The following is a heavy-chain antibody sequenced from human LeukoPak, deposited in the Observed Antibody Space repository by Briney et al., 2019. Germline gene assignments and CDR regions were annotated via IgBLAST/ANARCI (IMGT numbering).Heavy chain of an antibody. CDR3: AKDGSDRTAATTFHYYGMDV. CDR1: GFIFSDYG. V-gene: IGHV3-30*18. Sequence: GRSLRLSCRVSGFIFSDYGLHWVRQVPGKGLEWLAAISYDGSEKYYTDSVKGRFTVSRDNSKKTLYLQMNSLRGEDTAVYYCAKDGSDRTAATTFHYYGMDVWGQGTMVTVSS. D-gene: IGHD6-25*01. CDR2: ISYDGSEK. J-gene: IGHJ6*02.